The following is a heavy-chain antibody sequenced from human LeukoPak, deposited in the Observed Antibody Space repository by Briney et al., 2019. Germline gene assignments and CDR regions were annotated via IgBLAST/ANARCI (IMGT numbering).Heavy chain of an antibody. CDR2: INSDGRSI. CDR1: GFTFSSYW. CDR3: AREGVGATAFQNYFDY. Sequence: PGGSLRLSCAASGFTFSSYWMHWVRQAPGKGLVWVSRINSDGRSISYADSVKGRFTISRDNAKNTLYLQMNSLRAEDTAVYYCAREGVGATAFQNYFDYWGQGILVTVSS. J-gene: IGHJ4*02. D-gene: IGHD1-26*01. V-gene: IGHV3-74*01.